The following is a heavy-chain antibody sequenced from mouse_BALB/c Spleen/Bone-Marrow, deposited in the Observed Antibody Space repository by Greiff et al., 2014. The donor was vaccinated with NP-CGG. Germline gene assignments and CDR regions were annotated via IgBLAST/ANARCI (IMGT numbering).Heavy chain of an antibody. J-gene: IGHJ4*01. Sequence: SGAELARPGASVKLSCKASGYTFTSYWMQWVKQRPGQGLEWIGAIYPGDGDTRFTQKFKGKATLTADKSSSTAYMQLSSLASEDSAVYDCARAKRYGEMDYWGQGTSVTVSS. CDR3: ARAKRYGEMDY. D-gene: IGHD2-14*01. CDR1: GYTFTSYW. CDR2: IYPGDGDT. V-gene: IGHV1-87*01.